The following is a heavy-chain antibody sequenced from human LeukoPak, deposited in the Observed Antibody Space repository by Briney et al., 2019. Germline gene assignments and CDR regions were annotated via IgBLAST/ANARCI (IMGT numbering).Heavy chain of an antibody. J-gene: IGHJ4*02. CDR1: GFTFSSYW. D-gene: IGHD3-10*01. CDR3: ARGDDSDYYGSGSYGFDY. V-gene: IGHV3-7*01. CDR2: IKQDGSEK. Sequence: GGSLRLSCAASGFTFSSYWMSWVRQAPGKGLEWVANIKQDGSEKYYVDSVKGRFTISRDNAKNSLYLQMNSLRAEDTAVYYCARGDDSDYYGSGSYGFDYWGQGTLVTVSS.